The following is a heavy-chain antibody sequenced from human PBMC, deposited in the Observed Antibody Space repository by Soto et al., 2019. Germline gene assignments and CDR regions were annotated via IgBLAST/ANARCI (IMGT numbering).Heavy chain of an antibody. J-gene: IGHJ4*02. Sequence: PGGSLRLSCAASGFTFTRYSMNWVRQAPGKGIEWVSSISSTTNYIYYGDSMKGRFTISRDNAKNSLYLEMNSLRAEDTAVYYCARESEDLTSNFDYWCQETLFTVSS. CDR1: GFTFTRYS. CDR3: ARESEDLTSNFDY. V-gene: IGHV3-21*06. CDR2: ISSTTNYI.